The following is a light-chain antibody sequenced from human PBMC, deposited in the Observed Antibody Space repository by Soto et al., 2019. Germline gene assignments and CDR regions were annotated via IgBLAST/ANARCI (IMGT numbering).Light chain of an antibody. V-gene: IGLV3-1*01. CDR2: QDT. J-gene: IGLJ2*01. CDR1: ELGDKY. Sequence: SYELTQPPSVSVSPGQTAIITCSGDELGDKYACWYQQKPGQSPVVVIYQDTKRPSGIPERFSGSNSGNTATLTISGTQAMDAADYFCQAWDSSTAVFGGGTKLTVL. CDR3: QAWDSSTAV.